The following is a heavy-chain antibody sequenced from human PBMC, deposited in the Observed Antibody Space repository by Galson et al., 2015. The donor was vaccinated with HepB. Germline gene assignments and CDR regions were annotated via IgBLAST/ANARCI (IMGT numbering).Heavy chain of an antibody. D-gene: IGHD6-13*01. J-gene: IGHJ6*03. V-gene: IGHV1-8*01. CDR2: MSPSSGDT. CDR3: ARAGVAAISGTVSYYYYMDV. CDR1: GYTFTTYD. Sequence: SVKVSCKASGYTFTTYDIYWVRQATGQGLEWMGWMSPSSGDTGYAQKFQGRVTMTRDTSTSTAYMELSSLRSEDTAVYFCARAGVAAISGTVSYYYYMDVWGKGTTITVSS.